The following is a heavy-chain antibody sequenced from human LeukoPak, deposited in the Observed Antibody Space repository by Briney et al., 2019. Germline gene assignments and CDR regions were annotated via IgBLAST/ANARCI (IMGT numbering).Heavy chain of an antibody. CDR2: ISGSGGST. D-gene: IGHD3-22*01. CDR3: AKVRGYYDSSGYFDS. Sequence: GGSLRLSCAVSGFTFSSYSMSWVRQAPGKGLEWVSSISGSGGSTFYAASVKGRFTISRDNSKNTLYLQMNSLRAEDTAVYYCAKVRGYYDSSGYFDSWGQGTLVTVSS. J-gene: IGHJ5*01. V-gene: IGHV3-23*01. CDR1: GFTFSSYS.